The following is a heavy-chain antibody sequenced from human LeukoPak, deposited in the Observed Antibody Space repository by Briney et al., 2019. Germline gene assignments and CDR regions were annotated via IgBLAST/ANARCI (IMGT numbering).Heavy chain of an antibody. V-gene: IGHV3-23*01. Sequence: PGGSLRLSCAASGFIFSRYAMSWVRQAPGKGLEWVSDINDNGGGTFYADSVKGRFTVSRDNSKNTLYMQMNSLRDGDTAVYYCAKKLGSSPGDFFDYWGQGTLVTVSS. D-gene: IGHD6-6*01. CDR1: GFIFSRYA. CDR2: INDNGGGT. J-gene: IGHJ4*02. CDR3: AKKLGSSPGDFFDY.